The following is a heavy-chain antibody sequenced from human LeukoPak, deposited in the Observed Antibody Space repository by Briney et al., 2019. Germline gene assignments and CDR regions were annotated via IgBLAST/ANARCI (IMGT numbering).Heavy chain of an antibody. Sequence: PSETLSLTCTVSGGSISYHYWSWIRQPPGKGLEWIGYIYFTGSTNYNPSLKSRVTISVDTSKNQFSLKLNSVTAADTAVYYCGRGGARITDWGQGTLVTVSS. V-gene: IGHV4-59*11. D-gene: IGHD5-12*01. J-gene: IGHJ4*02. CDR1: GGSISYHY. CDR2: IYFTGST. CDR3: GRGGARITD.